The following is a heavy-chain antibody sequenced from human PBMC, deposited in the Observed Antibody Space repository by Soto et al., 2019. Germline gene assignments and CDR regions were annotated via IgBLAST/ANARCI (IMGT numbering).Heavy chain of an antibody. V-gene: IGHV1-69*02. CDR3: TGAANRVGSESAFAI. CDR2: IIPILDIT. Sequence: QVQLVQSGAEVKKPGASVKVSCKTSGGTFSTYPITWLRQAPGQGLGWVGRIIPILDITDFAQKFQGRVTITADKSTNTAYMELSSLRAEDTAMYYGTGAANRVGSESAFAIWGQGTMVTVSS. D-gene: IGHD3-10*01. CDR1: GGTFSTYP. J-gene: IGHJ3*02.